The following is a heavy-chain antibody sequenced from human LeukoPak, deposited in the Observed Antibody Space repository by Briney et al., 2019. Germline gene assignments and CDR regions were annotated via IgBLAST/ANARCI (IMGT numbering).Heavy chain of an antibody. D-gene: IGHD5-24*01. CDR3: ARDRGQIVY. Sequence: PGGSLRLSCAASGFTFISYEMNWVRQAPGKGLEWVANIKQDGSEKYYVDSVKGRFTISRDNAKNSLYLQMNSLRAEDTAVYYCARDRGQIVYWGQGTLVTVSS. CDR2: IKQDGSEK. J-gene: IGHJ4*02. V-gene: IGHV3-7*04. CDR1: GFTFISYE.